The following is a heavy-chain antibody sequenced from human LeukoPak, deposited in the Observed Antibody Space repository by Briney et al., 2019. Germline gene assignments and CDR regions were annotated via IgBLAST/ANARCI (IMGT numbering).Heavy chain of an antibody. V-gene: IGHV4-59*01. D-gene: IGHD3-3*01. J-gene: IGHJ2*01. Sequence: SETLSLTCTVSGGSISSYYWSWIRQPPGKGLEWIGYIYYSGSTNYNPSLKSRVTISVDTSKNQFSLKLSSVTAADTAVYYCARGNYDFWSGYSNWYFDLWGRGTLVTVSS. CDR3: ARGNYDFWSGYSNWYFDL. CDR2: IYYSGST. CDR1: GGSISSYY.